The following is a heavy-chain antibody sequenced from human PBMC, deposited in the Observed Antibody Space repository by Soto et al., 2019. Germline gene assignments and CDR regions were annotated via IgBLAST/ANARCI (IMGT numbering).Heavy chain of an antibody. D-gene: IGHD6-19*01. CDR3: ASGSSGGAGWYEITRYYYYYGMDV. J-gene: IGHJ6*02. V-gene: IGHV1-69*13. CDR2: IIPIFGTA. CDR1: GGTFSSYA. Sequence: SVKVSCKASGGTFSSYAISWVRPAPGQGLEWMGGIIPIFGTANYAQKFQGRVTITADESTSTAYMELSSLRSEDTAVYYCASGSSGGAGWYEITRYYYYYGMDVWGQGTTVTVSS.